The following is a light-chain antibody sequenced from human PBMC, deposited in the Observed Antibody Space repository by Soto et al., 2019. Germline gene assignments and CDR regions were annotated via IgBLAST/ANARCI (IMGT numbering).Light chain of an antibody. J-gene: IGKJ1*01. V-gene: IGKV3-20*01. Sequence: EIVLTQSPGTLSLSPGERATLSCRASQSVSSSYLAWYQQKPGQAPRLLIYGASSRATGIPDRFSGSGSGTDFPLTISRLEPEDFAVYYCQQYGSSRTLGQGTKVDIE. CDR1: QSVSSSY. CDR2: GAS. CDR3: QQYGSSRT.